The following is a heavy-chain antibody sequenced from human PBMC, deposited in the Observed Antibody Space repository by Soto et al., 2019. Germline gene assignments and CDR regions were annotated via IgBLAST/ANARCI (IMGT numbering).Heavy chain of an antibody. CDR1: GFTFSSYW. D-gene: IGHD6-13*01. CDR3: ARIAASGRGWDV. J-gene: IGHJ6*02. V-gene: IGHV3-7*01. Sequence: EVQLVESGGGLVQPWGSLRLSCVDSGFTFSSYWMSWVRQARVKGLEWVGNIKQDGSGENYVVSVKGRFTISRDNAKNSTNLQMNSLRAEDTAVYYCARIAASGRGWDVWGQGTTGVVSS. CDR2: IKQDGSGE.